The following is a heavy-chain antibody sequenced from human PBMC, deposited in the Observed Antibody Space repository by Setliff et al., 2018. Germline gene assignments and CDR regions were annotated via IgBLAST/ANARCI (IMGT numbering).Heavy chain of an antibody. Sequence: SETLSLTCAVSGYSISSGYYWGWIRQPPGKGLEWIGSIYHSVSTYYNPSLKSRVTISVDTSKNQFPLKLSSVTASDTAVYYCARQLCSSGYCYATTFDYWGQGTLVTVSS. CDR1: GYSISSGYY. V-gene: IGHV4-38-2*01. J-gene: IGHJ4*02. CDR3: ARQLCSSGYCYATTFDY. CDR2: IYHSVST. D-gene: IGHD3-22*01.